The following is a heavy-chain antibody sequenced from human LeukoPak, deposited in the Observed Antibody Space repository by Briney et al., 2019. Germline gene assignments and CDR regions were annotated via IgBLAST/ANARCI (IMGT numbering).Heavy chain of an antibody. J-gene: IGHJ4*02. Sequence: ASMKVSCKASGYTFTDYYMHWVRQAPGQGLEWVGLINPTGDSTNYAQNFRGRVTMTRDTSTSTVYMDLSSLRSEDTAVYYCAREASGGYFDYWGQGTLVTVSS. CDR2: INPTGDST. V-gene: IGHV1-46*01. D-gene: IGHD4-23*01. CDR3: AREASGGYFDY. CDR1: GYTFTDYY.